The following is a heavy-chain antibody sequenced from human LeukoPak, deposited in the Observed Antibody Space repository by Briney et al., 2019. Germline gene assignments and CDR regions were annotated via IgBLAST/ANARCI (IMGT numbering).Heavy chain of an antibody. J-gene: IGHJ1*01. V-gene: IGHV3-30*04. Sequence: PGGSLRLSCAASGFTFSSYAMHWVRQAPGKGLEWVAVISYDGSNKYYADSVEGRFTISRDNSKNTLYLQMNSLRAEDTAVYYCAKDQFSSGFEYFQHWGQGTLVTVSS. D-gene: IGHD6-19*01. CDR1: GFTFSSYA. CDR3: AKDQFSSGFEYFQH. CDR2: ISYDGSNK.